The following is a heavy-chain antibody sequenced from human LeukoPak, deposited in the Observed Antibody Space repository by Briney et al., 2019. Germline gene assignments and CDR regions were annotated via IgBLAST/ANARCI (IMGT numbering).Heavy chain of an antibody. CDR2: ISYDGSNK. CDR3: VLTVVNAFDI. D-gene: IGHD2-21*02. CDR1: GVTLSSYA. Sequence: GGSLRLSCAASGVTLSSYAMSWGRQAPGKGLEWVAVISYDGSNKYYADSVKGRFTISRDNSENTLYLQTNSLRAEDTAVYYCVLTVVNAFDIWGQGTLVTVSS. V-gene: IGHV3-30-3*01. J-gene: IGHJ3*02.